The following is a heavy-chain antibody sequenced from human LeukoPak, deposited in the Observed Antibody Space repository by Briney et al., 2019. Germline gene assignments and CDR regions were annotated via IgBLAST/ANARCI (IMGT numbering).Heavy chain of an antibody. J-gene: IGHJ4*02. Sequence: SETLSLTCTVSGGSISSYYWSWIRQPPGKGLEWIGYIYYSGSTNYNPSLKSRVTISVDTSKNQFSLKLSSVTAADTAVYYCARGAGVEMATIGSFDYWGQGTLVTVSS. CDR2: IYYSGST. V-gene: IGHV4-59*01. CDR1: GGSISSYY. D-gene: IGHD5-24*01. CDR3: ARGAGVEMATIGSFDY.